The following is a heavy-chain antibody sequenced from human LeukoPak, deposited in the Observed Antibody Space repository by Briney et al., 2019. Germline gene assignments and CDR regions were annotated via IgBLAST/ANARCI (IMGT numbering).Heavy chain of an antibody. CDR2: IYHSGST. CDR1: GGSFSGYY. CDR3: ARVGAEAYCGGDCYYFDY. Sequence: PSETLSLTCAVYGGSFSGYYWSWVRQPPGKGLEWIGEIYHSGSTNYNPSLKSRVTISVDKSKNQFSLKLSSVTAADTAVYYCARVGAEAYCGGDCYYFDYWGQGTLVTVSS. D-gene: IGHD2-21*02. V-gene: IGHV4-34*01. J-gene: IGHJ4*02.